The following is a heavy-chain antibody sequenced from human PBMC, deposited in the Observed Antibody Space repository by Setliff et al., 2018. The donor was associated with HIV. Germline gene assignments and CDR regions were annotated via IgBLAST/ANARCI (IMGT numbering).Heavy chain of an antibody. CDR3: ARMGIGDAFDI. CDR1: GFSLSIRGMR. V-gene: IGHV2-70*04. J-gene: IGHJ3*02. D-gene: IGHD3-10*01. CDR2: IDWDDDK. Sequence: SGPTLVNPPQTLTLTCTFSGFSLSIRGMRVSWIRQPPGKALEWLARIDWDDDKFYSTSLKTRLTISKDTSKNQVVLIMTNVDPVDTATYYCARMGIGDAFDIWGQGTLVTVSS.